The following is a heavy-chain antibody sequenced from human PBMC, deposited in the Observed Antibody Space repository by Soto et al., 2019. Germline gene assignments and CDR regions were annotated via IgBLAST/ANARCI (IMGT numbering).Heavy chain of an antibody. CDR1: GYTFTGYY. V-gene: IGHV1-2*04. CDR2: INPNSGGT. J-gene: IGHJ5*02. CDR3: ARGVQRITMVRGVINWFDP. Sequence: ASVKVSCKASGYTFTGYYMHWVRQAPGQGLEWMGWINPNSGGTNYAQKFQGWVTMTRDTSISTAYMELSRLRSDDTAVYYCARGVQRITMVRGVINWFDPWGQGTLVTAPQ. D-gene: IGHD3-10*01.